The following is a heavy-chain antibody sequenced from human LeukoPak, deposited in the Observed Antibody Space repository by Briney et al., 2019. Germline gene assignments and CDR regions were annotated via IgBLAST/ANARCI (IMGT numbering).Heavy chain of an antibody. Sequence: GGSLRLSCTASGFTFSSYAMSWVRQAPGKGLEWISAISGSGGSTYYADSVKGRFTISRDNSKNTLYLQMNSLRAEDTAVYYCAKDRYGSGSYCTWGQGTLVTVSS. V-gene: IGHV3-23*01. J-gene: IGHJ5*02. CDR2: ISGSGGST. CDR3: AKDRYGSGSYCT. D-gene: IGHD3-10*01. CDR1: GFTFSSYA.